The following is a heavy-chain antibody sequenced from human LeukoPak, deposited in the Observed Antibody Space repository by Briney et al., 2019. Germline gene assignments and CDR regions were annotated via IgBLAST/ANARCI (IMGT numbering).Heavy chain of an antibody. J-gene: IGHJ4*02. CDR2: IYSGDTT. Sequence: SGVSLRLSCAASGFTVSTNYMSWVRQAPGKGLEWVSVIYSGDTTFYADSVRGKFTISRDNSKNTLYLQMNSLRAEDTAVYYCASILRSSSGYYFDYWGQGTLVTVS. V-gene: IGHV3-66*01. CDR1: GFTVSTNY. D-gene: IGHD3-10*01. CDR3: ASILRSSSGYYFDY.